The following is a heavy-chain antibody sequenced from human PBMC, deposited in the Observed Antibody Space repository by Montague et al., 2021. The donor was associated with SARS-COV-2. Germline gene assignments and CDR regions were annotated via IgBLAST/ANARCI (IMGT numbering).Heavy chain of an antibody. J-gene: IGHJ2*01. CDR3: ARDPGYTSFTRWYFDL. D-gene: IGHD5-18*01. CDR2: IYSSGST. CDR1: GGSINTGGYY. Sequence: TLSLTCSVSGGSINTGGYYWNWIRQSAGKGLEWIGRIYSSGSTNSRPSLKSCVTISLDTSKNQFSLWLSSVTAADTAVYYCARDPGYTSFTRWYFDLWGPGTLVTVSS. V-gene: IGHV4-61*02.